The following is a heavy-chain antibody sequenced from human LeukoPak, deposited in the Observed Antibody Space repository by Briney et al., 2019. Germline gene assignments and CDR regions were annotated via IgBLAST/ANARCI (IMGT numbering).Heavy chain of an antibody. V-gene: IGHV4-61*02. CDR1: GGSISSGGYY. CDR3: ARASDDFGDYGFDY. Sequence: PSQTLSLTCTVSGGSISSGGYYWNWIRQPAGKGLEWIGRIYTSGNTNYNPSLQSRLTMSMDTSKNQFSLRLSSATAADTAVYYCARASDDFGDYGFDYWGQGTLVTVSS. CDR2: IYTSGNT. J-gene: IGHJ4*02. D-gene: IGHD4-17*01.